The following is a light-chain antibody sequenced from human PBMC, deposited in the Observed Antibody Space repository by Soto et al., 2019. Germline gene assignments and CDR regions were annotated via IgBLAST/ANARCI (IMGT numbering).Light chain of an antibody. J-gene: IGLJ1*01. CDR2: EGT. CDR1: TSDVGGYNL. CDR3: CSYASSSSYV. Sequence: QSVLTQPASVSGSPGQSITISCSGTTSDVGGYNLVSWYQQHTAKAPKLLIYEGTQRPSGVSSRFSGSKSVNTASLTISGLQAEDEADYYCCSYASSSSYVLGTGSKVTVL. V-gene: IGLV2-23*01.